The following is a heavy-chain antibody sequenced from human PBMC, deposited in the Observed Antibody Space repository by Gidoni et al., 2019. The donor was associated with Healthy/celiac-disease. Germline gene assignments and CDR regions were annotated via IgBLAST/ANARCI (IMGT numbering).Heavy chain of an antibody. V-gene: IGHV1-46*01. CDR3: AREIAAEVFGDAFDI. D-gene: IGHD6-13*01. CDR2: INPSGGST. Sequence: QVQLVQSGAEVKKPGASVKVSCKASGYTFTRYYIHWVRQAPGQELEWMGIINPSGGSTNYAQKFQGRVTMTRDTSTSTAYMELSSLRSEDTAVYYCAREIAAEVFGDAFDIWGQGTMVTVSS. J-gene: IGHJ3*02. CDR1: GYTFTRYY.